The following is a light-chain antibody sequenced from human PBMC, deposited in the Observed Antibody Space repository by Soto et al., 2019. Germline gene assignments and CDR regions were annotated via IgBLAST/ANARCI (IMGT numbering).Light chain of an antibody. Sequence: QSALTQPASVSGSPGQSITISCTGTSSDIGGYNYVSWYQQHPGKAPKLMIHDVSGRPSGVSNRFSGSKSGNTASLTISGLQAEDEADYYCASYTSRTTVLFGGGTKLTVL. CDR3: ASYTSRTTVL. CDR2: DVS. J-gene: IGLJ2*01. V-gene: IGLV2-14*01. CDR1: SSDIGGYNY.